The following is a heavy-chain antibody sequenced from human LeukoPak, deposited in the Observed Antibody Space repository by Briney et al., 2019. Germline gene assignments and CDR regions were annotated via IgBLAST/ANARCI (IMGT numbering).Heavy chain of an antibody. CDR2: IYYSGST. CDR3: GRDSGSYGIDY. V-gene: IGHV4-39*01. J-gene: IGHJ4*02. CDR1: GGSVSSGGYY. D-gene: IGHD1-26*01. Sequence: PSETLSLTCTVSGGSVSSGGYYWSWIRQPPGKGLEWIGSIYYSGSTYYNPSLTSRVSISLDTSKNRFSLKLTSVTAADTAVYYCGRDSGSYGIDYWGQGTLVTVSS.